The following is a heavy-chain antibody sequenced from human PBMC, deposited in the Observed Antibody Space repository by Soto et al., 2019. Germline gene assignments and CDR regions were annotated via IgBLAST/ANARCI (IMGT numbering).Heavy chain of an antibody. CDR3: ARHRTFYDYIWGSYRHFDY. V-gene: IGHV4-34*01. Sequence: SETLSLTCAVYGGSFSGYYWSWIRQPPGKGLEWIGEINHSGSTNYNPSLKSRVTISVDTSKNQFSLKLSSVTAADTAVYYCARHRTFYDYIWGSYRHFDYWGQGTLVTVSS. D-gene: IGHD3-16*02. CDR1: GGSFSGYY. J-gene: IGHJ4*02. CDR2: INHSGST.